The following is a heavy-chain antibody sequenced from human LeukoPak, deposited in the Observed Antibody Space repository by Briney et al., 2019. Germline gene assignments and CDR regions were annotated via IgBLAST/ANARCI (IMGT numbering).Heavy chain of an antibody. V-gene: IGHV1-2*02. CDR2: INPQNTGT. CDR3: ARGGPLEWAPDAFDL. J-gene: IGHJ3*01. CDR1: GYTFTGYY. D-gene: IGHD1-1*01. Sequence: ASVKVSCKASGYTFTGYYIHWVRQAPGQGLKWMGWINPQNTGTNYAQKFQDRVTMTRDTSIRTAYMVLIRLKSDDTAVFYCARGGPLEWAPDAFDLWGQGTMVTVSS.